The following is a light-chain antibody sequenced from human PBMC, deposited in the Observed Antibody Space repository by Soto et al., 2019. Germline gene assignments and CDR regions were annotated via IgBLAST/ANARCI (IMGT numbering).Light chain of an antibody. CDR2: EVS. J-gene: IGLJ1*01. CDR1: SSDVGGYTY. V-gene: IGLV2-14*01. Sequence: SVLTQPASVSGSPGQSITISCTGTSSDVGGYTYVSWYQQHPGKAPKLMIYEVSNRPSGVSTRFSGSKSGNTASLTISGLQAEDEAEYYCSSYTSSNTLPYVFGTGTKVTVL. CDR3: SSYTSSNTLPYV.